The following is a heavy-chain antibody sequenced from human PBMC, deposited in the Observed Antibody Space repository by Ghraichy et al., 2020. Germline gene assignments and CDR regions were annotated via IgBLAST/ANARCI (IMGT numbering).Heavy chain of an antibody. J-gene: IGHJ2*01. CDR1: GGSISSGDYY. CDR2: IYYSGST. CDR3: ARGRQDRQRRDYWYFDL. D-gene: IGHD2-15*01. Sequence: LSLTCTVSGGSISSGDYYWSWIRQPPGKGLEWIGYIYYSGSTYYNPSLKSRVTISVDTSKNQFSLKLSSVTAADTAVYYCARGRQDRQRRDYWYFDLWGRGTLVTVSS. V-gene: IGHV4-30-4*01.